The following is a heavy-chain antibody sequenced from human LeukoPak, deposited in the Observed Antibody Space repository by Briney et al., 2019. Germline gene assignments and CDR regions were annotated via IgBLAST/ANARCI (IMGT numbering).Heavy chain of an antibody. CDR2: IYYSGST. Sequence: PLETLSLTCTVSGGSISSYYWSWIRQPPGKGLEWIGYIYYSGSTNYNPSLKSRVTISVDTSKNQFSLKLSSVTAADTAVYYCARRAVGSGPAFDYWGQGTLVTVSS. CDR3: ARRAVGSGPAFDY. J-gene: IGHJ4*02. CDR1: GGSISSYY. V-gene: IGHV4-59*08. D-gene: IGHD6-19*01.